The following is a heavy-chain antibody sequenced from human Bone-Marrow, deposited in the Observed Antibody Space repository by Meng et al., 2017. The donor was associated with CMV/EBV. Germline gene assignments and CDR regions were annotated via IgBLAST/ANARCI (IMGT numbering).Heavy chain of an antibody. CDR3: ARHLGARTPPRSYQLLKFESDY. CDR2: IYYSGST. J-gene: IGHJ4*02. V-gene: IGHV4-39*01. CDR1: GGSISSSSYY. D-gene: IGHD2-2*01. Sequence: SETLSLTCTVSGGSISSSSYYWGWIRQPPGKGLEWIGSIYYSGSTYYNPSLKSRVTISVDTSKNQFSPKLSSLTAADTAVDYCARHLGARTPPRSYQLLKFESDYWGQGTLVTVSS.